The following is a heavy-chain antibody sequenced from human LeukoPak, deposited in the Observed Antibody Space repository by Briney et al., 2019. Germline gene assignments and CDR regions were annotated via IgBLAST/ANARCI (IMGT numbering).Heavy chain of an antibody. CDR2: ISGRGDST. CDR3: AILGYCSGGSCYHAIYFGY. V-gene: IGHV3-23*01. J-gene: IGHJ4*02. CDR1: GVTFSDYA. D-gene: IGHD2-15*01. Sequence: GGSLRLSCAASGVTFSDYAMSWVRQAPGKGLEWVSDISGRGDSTYYADSVKGRFTISRDKSKNTVYLQMNSLRAEDTAVYYCAILGYCSGGSCYHAIYFGYWGQGTLVTVSS.